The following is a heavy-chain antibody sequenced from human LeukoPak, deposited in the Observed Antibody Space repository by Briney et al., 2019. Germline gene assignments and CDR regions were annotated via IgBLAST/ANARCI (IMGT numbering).Heavy chain of an antibody. J-gene: IGHJ4*02. D-gene: IGHD3-3*01. V-gene: IGHV3-21*01. CDR2: ISSSRYI. CDR1: GFTFSSYS. CDR3: ARVRGDYGFLSDY. Sequence: PGGSLRLSCAASGFTFSSYSMNWVRQAPGKGLEWVSSISSSRYINYADSVKGRFTISRDNAKNSLYLQMNSLRAEDTAVYYCARVRGDYGFLSDYWGQGTLVTVSS.